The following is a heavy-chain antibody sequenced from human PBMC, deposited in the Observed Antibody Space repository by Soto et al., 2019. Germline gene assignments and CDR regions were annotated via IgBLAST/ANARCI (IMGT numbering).Heavy chain of an antibody. CDR1: GFTFNSFD. CDR2: IWYDGSNK. CDR3: ARDGSGSYAYGMDV. J-gene: IGHJ6*02. V-gene: IGHV3-33*01. Sequence: GGSLILSCAAYGFTFNSFDMHWVRQSPGKGLEWVAAIWYDGSNKYYADSVKGRFTISRDNSKNTLYLQMNSLRAEDTAVYYCARDGSGSYAYGMDVWGQGT. D-gene: IGHD3-10*01.